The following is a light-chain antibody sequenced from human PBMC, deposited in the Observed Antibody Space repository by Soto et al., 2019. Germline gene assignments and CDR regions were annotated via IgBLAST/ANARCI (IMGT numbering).Light chain of an antibody. J-gene: IGKJ5*01. V-gene: IGKV3-15*01. CDR2: VAS. Sequence: EIVMTQSPDTLSVSPGEVATLSCRASQSISGNLAWFQQKPGQAPRLLFSVASTRAPGVPVRFSASGSGTDFTLTISSLQSEDFVVYYCQQYNDWPITFGQGTRLDI. CDR3: QQYNDWPIT. CDR1: QSISGN.